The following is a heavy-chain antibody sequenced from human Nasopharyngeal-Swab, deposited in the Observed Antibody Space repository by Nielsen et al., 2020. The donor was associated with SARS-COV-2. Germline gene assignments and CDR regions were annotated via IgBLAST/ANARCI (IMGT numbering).Heavy chain of an antibody. CDR1: GGSISSYY. V-gene: IGHV4-59*01. CDR2: IYYSGST. Sequence: SETLSLTCTVSGGSISSYYWSWIRHPPGKGLEWIGYIYYSGSTNYNPSLKSRVTISVDTSKNQFSLKLSSVTAADTAVYYCARSKAAHNWFDPWGQGTLVTVSS. J-gene: IGHJ5*02. CDR3: ARSKAAHNWFDP. D-gene: IGHD6-6*01.